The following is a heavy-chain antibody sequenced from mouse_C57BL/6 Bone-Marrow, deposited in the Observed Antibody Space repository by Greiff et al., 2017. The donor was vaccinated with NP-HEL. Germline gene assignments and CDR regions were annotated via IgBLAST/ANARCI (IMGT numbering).Heavy chain of an antibody. CDR2: IYPGSGST. CDR1: GYTFTSYW. Sequence: QVQLQQPGAELVKPGASVKMSCKASGYTFTSYWITWVKQRPGQGLEWIGDIYPGSGSTNYNEKFKSKATLTVDTSSSTAYMQLSSLTSEDSAVYYCARLRYYGSSSYYFDYWGKAPLSQSPQ. CDR3: ARLRYYGSSSYYFDY. D-gene: IGHD1-1*01. J-gene: IGHJ2*01. V-gene: IGHV1-55*01.